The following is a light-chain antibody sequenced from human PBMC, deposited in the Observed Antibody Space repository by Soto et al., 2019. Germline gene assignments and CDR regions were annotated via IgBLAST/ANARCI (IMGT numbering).Light chain of an antibody. CDR1: QSVGRN. Sequence: ELVMTQSPVTLSVSPGERAALSCRASQSVGRNLAWYQQKPGQAPKLLICDASNRATGIPARFSGSGSGTEFTLIISSLQSEDFAVYYCQQFKSWPPVFGPGTTVDIK. CDR2: DAS. J-gene: IGKJ3*01. V-gene: IGKV3-15*01. CDR3: QQFKSWPPV.